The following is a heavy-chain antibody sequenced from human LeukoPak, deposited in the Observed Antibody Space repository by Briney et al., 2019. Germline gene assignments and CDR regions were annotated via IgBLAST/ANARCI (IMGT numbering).Heavy chain of an antibody. CDR3: AREPHTYGSGSYFHI. Sequence: PGGSLRLSCAASGFTFSSYAMSWVRQAPGKGLEWISVISGSGGSAYYADSVKGRFTISRDNAKNTLYLQMNSLRAEDTAVYYCAREPHTYGSGSYFHIWGQGTMVTVSS. D-gene: IGHD3-10*01. J-gene: IGHJ3*02. V-gene: IGHV3-23*01. CDR2: ISGSGGSA. CDR1: GFTFSSYA.